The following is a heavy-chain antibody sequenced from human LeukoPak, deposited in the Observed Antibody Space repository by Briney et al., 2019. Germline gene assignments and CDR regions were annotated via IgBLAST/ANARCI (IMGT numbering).Heavy chain of an antibody. J-gene: IGHJ3*02. D-gene: IGHD1-14*01. V-gene: IGHV3-21*01. Sequence: GGSLRLSCAASGFTFSSYNMNWVRQAPGKGLEWVSSISSSSGYIYYADSVMGRFTISRDNSKNTLYLQMNSLRAEDTAVYYCARDSFQPVDAFDIWGQGTMVTVSS. CDR3: ARDSFQPVDAFDI. CDR1: GFTFSSYN. CDR2: ISSSSGYI.